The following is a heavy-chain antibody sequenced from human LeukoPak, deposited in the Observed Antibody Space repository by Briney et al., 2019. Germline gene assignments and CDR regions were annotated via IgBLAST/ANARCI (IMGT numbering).Heavy chain of an antibody. D-gene: IGHD3-22*01. Sequence: SETLSLTCAVYGVSFSGYYWSWIRQPPGKGLEWIGEINQSGSTKYNPSLKSRVAVSADTSKNQFSLKLSSVTAADTAVYYCARMPRPVPYSDTSSYFDLWGQGTLVTVSS. V-gene: IGHV4-34*01. CDR2: INQSGST. J-gene: IGHJ4*02. CDR3: ARMPRPVPYSDTSSYFDL. CDR1: GVSFSGYY.